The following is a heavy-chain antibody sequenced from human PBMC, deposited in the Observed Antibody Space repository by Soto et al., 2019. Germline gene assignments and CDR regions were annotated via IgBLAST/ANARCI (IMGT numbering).Heavy chain of an antibody. CDR3: ARDPTNDYGDDTFDY. Sequence: QVLLLQSGSEVKKAGSSVKVSCKASGDAFKSYAIHWVRQAPGQELEYMGRIIPSYDRTKYAQKFQGRLTLTADMYTGTGYMELSSLRSEDTAVYYCARDPTNDYGDDTFDYWGQGTKVIVSS. V-gene: IGHV1-69*06. CDR2: IIPSYDRT. CDR1: GDAFKSYA. D-gene: IGHD4-17*01. J-gene: IGHJ4*02.